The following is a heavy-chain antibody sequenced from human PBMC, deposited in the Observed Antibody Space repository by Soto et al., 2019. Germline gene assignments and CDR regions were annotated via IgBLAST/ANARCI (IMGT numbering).Heavy chain of an antibody. CDR3: ATSGRDGYNSHFDY. CDR2: IFPILDTP. V-gene: IGHV1-69*13. CDR1: GGTFSSYA. D-gene: IGHD2-21*01. J-gene: IGHJ4*01. Sequence: SVKVSCKASGGTFSSYAISWVRQAPGQGLGWMGGIFPILDTPKYAQRFQGRVTITADESTTSAYMELSSLRSEDTAVYYCATSGRDGYNSHFDYWGHGTLVTVSS.